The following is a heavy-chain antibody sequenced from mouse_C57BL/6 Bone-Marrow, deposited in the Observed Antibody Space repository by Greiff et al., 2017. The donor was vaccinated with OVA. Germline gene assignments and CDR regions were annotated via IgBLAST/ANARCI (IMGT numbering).Heavy chain of an antibody. CDR3: ARRYSNYGYAMDY. J-gene: IGHJ4*01. Sequence: QVQLQQPGAELVKPGASVKMSCKASGYTFTSYWITWVKQRPGQGLEWIGDIYPGSGSPNYNEKFKSKATLTVDTSSSTAYMQLSSLTSEDSAVYYCARRYSNYGYAMDYWGQGTSVTVSS. CDR1: GYTFTSYW. CDR2: IYPGSGSP. D-gene: IGHD2-5*01. V-gene: IGHV1-55*01.